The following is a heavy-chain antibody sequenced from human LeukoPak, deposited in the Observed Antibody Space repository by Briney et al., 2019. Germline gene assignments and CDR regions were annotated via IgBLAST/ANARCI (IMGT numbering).Heavy chain of an antibody. CDR2: IYSGGIT. D-gene: IGHD1-20*01. Sequence: GGSLRLSCAASGFTVSGNYMSWVRQAPGKGLEWVSVIYSGGITYYADSVKGRFTISRDNAKNSLYLQMKSLRAEDTAVYYCARVEGYNWNFYYMDVWGKGTTVTVSS. CDR1: GFTVSGNY. V-gene: IGHV3-53*01. CDR3: ARVEGYNWNFYYMDV. J-gene: IGHJ6*03.